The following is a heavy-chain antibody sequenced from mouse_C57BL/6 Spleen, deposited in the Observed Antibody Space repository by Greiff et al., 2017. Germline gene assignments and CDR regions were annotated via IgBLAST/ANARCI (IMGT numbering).Heavy chain of an antibody. V-gene: IGHV1-64*01. CDR3: ARAGRCDY. Sequence: VQLQQPGAELVKPGASVKISCKASGYAFSSSWMNWVKQRPGPGLEWIGQIHPDSGGTKYNEKFKSKATLTVDKASRTAYMHLSSLTSEDSAVNYGARAGRCDYWGQGTTRTVSS. J-gene: IGHJ2*01. CDR2: IHPDSGGT. CDR1: GYAFSSSW.